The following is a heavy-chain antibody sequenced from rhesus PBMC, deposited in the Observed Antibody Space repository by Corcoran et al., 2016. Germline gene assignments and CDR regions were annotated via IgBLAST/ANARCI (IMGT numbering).Heavy chain of an antibody. CDR2: RNGNRGST. J-gene: IGHJ4*01. Sequence: QVQLQESGPGLVKPSETLSLTCAVSGGSFSSYWWSWIRQPPGKGLGWIGERNGNRGSTHCTPPLKSRVTISKDAPKNQFSLKLSSVTAADTAVYYCARGSTLSTIFDSWGQGVLVTVSS. D-gene: IGHD2-33*01. CDR3: ARGSTLSTIFDS. V-gene: IGHV4-80*01. CDR1: GGSFSSYW.